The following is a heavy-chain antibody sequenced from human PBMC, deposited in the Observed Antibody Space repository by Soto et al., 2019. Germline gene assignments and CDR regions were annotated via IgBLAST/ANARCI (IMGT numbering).Heavy chain of an antibody. J-gene: IGHJ4*02. CDR1: GRSITSSD. CDR3: ARGVSVDTAMVWVFDY. Sequence: SATLSLTCTLSGRSITSSDWSWIRQPPGKGLEWIGYIYYSGSTNYNPSLKSRVTISVDTSKNQFSLKLSSVTAADTAVYYCARGVSVDTAMVWVFDYWGQGTLVTVS. CDR2: IYYSGST. D-gene: IGHD5-18*01. V-gene: IGHV4-59*01.